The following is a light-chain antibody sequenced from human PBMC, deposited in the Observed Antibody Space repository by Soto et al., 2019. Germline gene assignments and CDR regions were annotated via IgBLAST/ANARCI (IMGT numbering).Light chain of an antibody. J-gene: IGKJ1*01. V-gene: IGKV3-20*01. CDR1: QSVSSSN. CDR3: QKYGNLWT. CDR2: AAS. Sequence: IVLTQCPGTLSLSPGERATLSWGASQSVSSSNLAWYQQKPAQAPRLLIYAASRRAPGIPERFSASGSGTDFSLTIRRMAPDDFAVDYCQKYGNLWTFGQGTKVDIK.